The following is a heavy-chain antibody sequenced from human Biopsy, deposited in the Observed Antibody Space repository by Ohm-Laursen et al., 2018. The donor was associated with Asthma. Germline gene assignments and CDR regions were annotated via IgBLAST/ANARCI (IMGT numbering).Heavy chain of an antibody. V-gene: IGHV3-11*04. D-gene: IGHD3-3*02. CDR1: GFTFGDYW. Sequence: SLRLSCAASGFTFGDYWMSWVRQVPGKGLEWVSSISSSGSTTYPAESVKGRFTISRDNAKNSLYLQMNSLRAEDTAVYYCARTFHFWSPYHAEHYQLWGQGTLVTVSS. CDR3: ARTFHFWSPYHAEHYQL. CDR2: ISSSGSTT. J-gene: IGHJ1*01.